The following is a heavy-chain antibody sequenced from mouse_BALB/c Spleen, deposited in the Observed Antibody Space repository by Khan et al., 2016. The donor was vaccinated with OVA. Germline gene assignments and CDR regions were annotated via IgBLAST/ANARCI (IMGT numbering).Heavy chain of an antibody. V-gene: IGHV1-4*01. CDR2: NNPSSDYA. CDR1: GYTFTTYT. Sequence: QVQLQQSGAELARPGASVKMSCKASGYTFTTYTMHWVRQRPGQGLEWIGYNNPSSDYANYNQKFKDKTTLTADKSSSTAYMQLSSLTSEDSAVYYCASYYRYPAWFAYWGQGTLVTVSA. D-gene: IGHD2-14*01. J-gene: IGHJ3*01. CDR3: ASYYRYPAWFAY.